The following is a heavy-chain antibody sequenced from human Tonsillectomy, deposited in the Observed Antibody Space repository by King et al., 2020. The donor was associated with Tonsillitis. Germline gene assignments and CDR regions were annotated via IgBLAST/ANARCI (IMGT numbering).Heavy chain of an antibody. D-gene: IGHD5-24*01. V-gene: IGHV4-31*03. CDR1: GGSISGGSSC. CDR3: GRYEDGVFDP. J-gene: IGHJ5*02. CDR2: IYYSDNT. Sequence: VQLQESGPGLVKPSQTLSLTCTVSGGSISGGSSCWSWIRHHPGKGLEWIGYIYYSDNTYYNPSLKRRLAISVDTSKNQFSLKLSSVTAADTAVYYCGRYEDGVFDPWGQGTLVTVSS.